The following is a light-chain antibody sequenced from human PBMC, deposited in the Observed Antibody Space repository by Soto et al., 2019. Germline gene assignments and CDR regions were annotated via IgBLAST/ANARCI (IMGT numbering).Light chain of an antibody. CDR3: QELNDYPLT. CDR1: QGIRSF. V-gene: IGKV1-9*01. CDR2: AAS. Sequence: DMQVTQSASFLSASVGDRVTITCRASQGIRSFLAWYQQKPGKAPNLLIYAASTLQSGVPSRFSGSGSGTGFTLTISSLQPEDFATYYCQELNDYPLTFGGGTKVDIK. J-gene: IGKJ4*01.